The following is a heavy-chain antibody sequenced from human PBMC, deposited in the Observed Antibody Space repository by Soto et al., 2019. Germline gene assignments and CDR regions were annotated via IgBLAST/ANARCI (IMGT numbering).Heavy chain of an antibody. CDR2: IRGKNNNYAT. CDR3: TRHEEGRRAVFYVMDV. J-gene: IGHJ6*02. CDR1: GFTFSVSD. D-gene: IGHD6-19*01. Sequence: ERQLVQSGGGVVQPGGSLKLSCAAFGFTFSVSDMHWVRQASGKGLEWVGRIRGKNNNYATTYAASMTGRFIISRDDSDNTAFLQMSSLKTEDTAIYYCTRHEEGRRAVFYVMDVWGQGTTVTVSS. V-gene: IGHV3-73*02.